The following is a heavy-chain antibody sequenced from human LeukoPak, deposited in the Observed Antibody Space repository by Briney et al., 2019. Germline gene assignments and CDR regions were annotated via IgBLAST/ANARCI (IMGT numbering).Heavy chain of an antibody. CDR1: GFTVSSNY. D-gene: IGHD4-17*01. J-gene: IGHJ4*02. CDR3: AAAMTTVTSDY. CDR2: ISYDGSNK. V-gene: IGHV3-30-3*01. Sequence: GGSLRLSCAASGFTVSSNYMSWVRQAPGKELEWVAVISYDGSNKYYADSVKGRFTISRDSSKNTLYLQMNSLRAEDTAVYYCAAAMTTVTSDYWGQGTLVTVSS.